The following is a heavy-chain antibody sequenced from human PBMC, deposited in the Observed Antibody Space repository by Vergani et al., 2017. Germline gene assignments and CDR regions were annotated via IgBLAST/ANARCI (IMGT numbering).Heavy chain of an antibody. CDR1: GYTFSNYY. D-gene: IGHD3-9*01. CDR2: INPSGGHT. J-gene: IGHJ4*02. Sequence: QVQVVQSGAEVKKSGASVKVSCKTSGYTFSNYYMHWVRQAPGQGLEWMGIINPSGGHTNYAQKFQGSVTMTRDTSTSTVYMELSSLRSEDTAIYYCARGDYGILTGYRYWGQGTLVTVSA. CDR3: ARGDYGILTGYRY. V-gene: IGHV1-46*03.